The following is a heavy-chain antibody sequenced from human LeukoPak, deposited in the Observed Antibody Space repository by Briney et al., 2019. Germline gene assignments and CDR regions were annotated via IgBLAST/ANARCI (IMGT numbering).Heavy chain of an antibody. V-gene: IGHV3-48*02. CDR2: ISSSDTI. CDR3: ARVRGATAVTMYFDF. D-gene: IGHD4-23*01. J-gene: IGHJ4*02. CDR1: GLTFTGYS. Sequence: GGSLRLSCAASGLTFTGYSMNWVRQAPGKGLEWVSFISSSDTIYYADSVKGRFTISRGNAKNSLYLQMTSLRDDDTAVYYCARVRGATAVTMYFDFWGQGTLVTVSS.